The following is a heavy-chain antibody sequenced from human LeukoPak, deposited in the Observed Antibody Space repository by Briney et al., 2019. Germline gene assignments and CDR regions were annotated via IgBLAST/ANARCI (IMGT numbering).Heavy chain of an antibody. J-gene: IGHJ4*02. V-gene: IGHV3-7*01. D-gene: IGHD6-13*01. CDR3: ARDQGAAGDY. CDR2: IDQDGSEK. Sequence: GGSLRLSCAASGFTFSNCWMTWVRQAPGKGLEWVANIDQDGSEKFYVDSVKGRFTISRDNAKDSLYLQMNSLRAEDTALYYCARDQGAAGDYWGQGTLVTVSS. CDR1: GFTFSNCW.